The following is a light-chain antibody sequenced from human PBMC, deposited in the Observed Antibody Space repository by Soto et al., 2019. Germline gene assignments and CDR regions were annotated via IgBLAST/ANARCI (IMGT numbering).Light chain of an antibody. Sequence: QSVLTQPRSVSGSPGQSVTISCTGSSSDVGAYNYVSWYQHNTGKAPKLLIYDVNKRPSGVPDRFSGSKFGNTASLTISGLRADDEATFYCCSYAGSYDYVFGTGTKVTVL. CDR3: CSYAGSYDYV. V-gene: IGLV2-11*01. CDR2: DVN. CDR1: SSDVGAYNY. J-gene: IGLJ1*01.